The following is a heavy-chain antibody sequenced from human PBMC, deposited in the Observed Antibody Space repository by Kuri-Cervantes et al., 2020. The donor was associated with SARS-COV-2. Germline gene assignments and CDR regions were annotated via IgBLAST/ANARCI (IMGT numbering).Heavy chain of an antibody. D-gene: IGHD2-15*01. CDR1: GGSFSGYY. Sequence: GSLRLSFAVYGGSFSGYYWSWIRQPPGKGLEWIGEINHSGSTNYNPSLKSRVTISVDTSKNQFSLKLSSVTAADTAVYYCARGRQFWDIVVVVAARWFDPWGQGTLVTVSS. CDR2: INHSGST. CDR3: ARGRQFWDIVVVVAARWFDP. V-gene: IGHV4-34*01. J-gene: IGHJ5*02.